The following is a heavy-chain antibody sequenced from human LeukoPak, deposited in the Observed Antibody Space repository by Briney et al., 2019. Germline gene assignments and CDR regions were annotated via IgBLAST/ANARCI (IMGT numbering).Heavy chain of an antibody. CDR1: GFTFRSYD. J-gene: IGHJ6*03. V-gene: IGHV3-30*03. CDR2: ISYDGSRK. D-gene: IGHD4-17*01. Sequence: GGSLRLSCAATGFTFRSYDMNWVRQAPGKGLEWVAAISYDGSRKYYAESLKGRFTISRDNSENTVYLQMNTLSAEDTAVYYCAGALYGATSFYYMDVWGKGTTVTVSS. CDR3: AGALYGATSFYYMDV.